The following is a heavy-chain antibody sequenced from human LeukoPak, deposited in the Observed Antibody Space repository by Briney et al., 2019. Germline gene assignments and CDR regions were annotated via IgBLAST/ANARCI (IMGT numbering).Heavy chain of an antibody. CDR3: ARDIVVVTAYFDY. Sequence: GGSLRLSCAASGFTFSSYWMSWVRQAQGKGLEWLANIKQGGSEEYYVDSVKGRFTISRDNAKNSLYLQMNSLRAEDTAVYYCARDIVVVTAYFDYWGQGTLVTVSS. V-gene: IGHV3-7*05. D-gene: IGHD2-21*02. CDR1: GFTFSSYW. J-gene: IGHJ4*02. CDR2: IKQGGSEE.